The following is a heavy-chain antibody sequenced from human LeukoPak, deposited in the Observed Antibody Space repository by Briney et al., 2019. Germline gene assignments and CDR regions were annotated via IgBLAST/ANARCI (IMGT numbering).Heavy chain of an antibody. Sequence: GGSLRLSCAASGFTFSSYEMNWVRQAPGKGLEWVSYISSSGSTIYYADSVKGRFTISRDNAKNSLYLQMNSLRAEDTAVYYCARDSELTGDRTEYWGQGTLVTVSS. CDR1: GFTFSSYE. V-gene: IGHV3-48*03. CDR3: ARDSELTGDRTEY. J-gene: IGHJ4*02. CDR2: ISSSGSTI. D-gene: IGHD1-7*01.